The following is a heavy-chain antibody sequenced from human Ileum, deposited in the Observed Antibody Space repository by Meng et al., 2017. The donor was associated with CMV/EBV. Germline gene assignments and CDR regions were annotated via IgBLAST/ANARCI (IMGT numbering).Heavy chain of an antibody. CDR3: ARGLANPLDY. CDR2: ISAYNGNT. CDR1: GYTFTSYG. Sequence: SLKVSCKASGYTFTSYGISWVRQAPGQGLEWIGWISAYNGNTNDAQKLQGRVTMTTDTSTSTAYMEMRSLRSEDTAVYYCARGLANPLDYWGQGTLVTVSS. J-gene: IGHJ4*02. D-gene: IGHD4/OR15-4a*01. V-gene: IGHV1-18*01.